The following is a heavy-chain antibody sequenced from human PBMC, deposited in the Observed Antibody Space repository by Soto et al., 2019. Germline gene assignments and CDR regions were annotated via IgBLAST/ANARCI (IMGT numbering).Heavy chain of an antibody. CDR1: LFIVSDNY. Sequence: EVRLVQSGGGLVQPGGSLRLSCAASLFIVSDNYMSWVRQAPGKGLEWVSLIYSGGGTDYAESVKGRFTISRDNSKNTLYLQMNSLEPADKGISYCATRMTTAPYWGQGTVVTVSS. J-gene: IGHJ4*02. D-gene: IGHD4-17*01. CDR2: IYSGGGT. CDR3: ATRMTTAPY. V-gene: IGHV3-66*01.